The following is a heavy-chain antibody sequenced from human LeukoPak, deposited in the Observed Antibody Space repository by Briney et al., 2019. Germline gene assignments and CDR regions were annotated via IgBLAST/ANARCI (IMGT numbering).Heavy chain of an antibody. J-gene: IGHJ4*02. CDR3: ATPAYSSGWYSY. D-gene: IGHD6-19*01. CDR1: GFTFSSYG. CDR2: IWYDGSNK. Sequence: GGSLRLSCAASGFTFSSYGMHWVRQAPGKGLEWVAVIWYDGSNKYYADSVKGRFTISRDNSKNTLYLQMNSLRAEDTAVYYCATPAYSSGWYSYWGQGTLVTVSS. V-gene: IGHV3-33*01.